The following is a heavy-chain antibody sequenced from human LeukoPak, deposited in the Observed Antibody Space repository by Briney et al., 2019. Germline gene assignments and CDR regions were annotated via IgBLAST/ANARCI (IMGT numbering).Heavy chain of an antibody. V-gene: IGHV3-23*01. D-gene: IGHD3-10*01. Sequence: PGGSLRLSSATYRFTFSSYAMSWVRQTPGKGLEWVSAISCSGGSSYYADSVKGRVTISRDHSKHPLYLQMNSLRAEDTAVYYCAYDYYGSGSYYKGNWFDPWGQGTLVTVSS. CDR3: AYDYYGSGSYYKGNWFDP. CDR1: RFTFSSYA. CDR2: ISCSGGSS. J-gene: IGHJ5*02.